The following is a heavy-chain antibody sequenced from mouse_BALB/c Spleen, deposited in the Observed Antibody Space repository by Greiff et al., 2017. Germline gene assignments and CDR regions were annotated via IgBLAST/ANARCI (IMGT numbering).Heavy chain of an antibody. CDR1: GFSLTSYG. D-gene: IGHD1-1*01. CDR3: ARDGGSSYGFAY. CDR2: IWAGGST. V-gene: IGHV2-9*02. Sequence: VQLVESGPGLVAPSQSLSISCTVSGFSLTSYGVHWVRQPPGKGLEWLGVIWAGGSTNYYSAIMSRLSISKDNSKSQVFLKMNSLQTDDTAMYYCARDGGSSYGFAYWGQGTLVTVSA. J-gene: IGHJ3*01.